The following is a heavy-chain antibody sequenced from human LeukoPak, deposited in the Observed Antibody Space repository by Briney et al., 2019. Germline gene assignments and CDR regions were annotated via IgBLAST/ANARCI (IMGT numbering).Heavy chain of an antibody. Sequence: SQTLSLTCTVSGGSISSGDYYWSWIRQPPGKGLEWIGYIYYSGSTYYNPSLKSRVTISVDTSKNQFSLKLSSVTAADTAVYYCARAYIVLMVYALDYWGQGTLVTVSS. CDR1: GGSISSGDYY. V-gene: IGHV4-30-4*08. J-gene: IGHJ4*02. D-gene: IGHD2-8*01. CDR2: IYYSGST. CDR3: ARAYIVLMVYALDY.